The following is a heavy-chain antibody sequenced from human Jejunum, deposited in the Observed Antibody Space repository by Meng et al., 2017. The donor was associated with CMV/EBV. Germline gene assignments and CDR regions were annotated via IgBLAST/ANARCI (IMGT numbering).Heavy chain of an antibody. D-gene: IGHD6-6*01. V-gene: IGHV3-30*02. J-gene: IGHJ4*02. CDR3: VKEGLEY. Sequence: QVQLGGSGGGVVQAGESLRLSCATSGFTFSTYGMHWVRQAPGKGLEWVTFIRNDGSNKYYVDSVKGRFTTSRDNSKNTVYLQVNSLRVEDTAVYYCVKEGLEYWGQGTLVTVSS. CDR1: GFTFSTYG. CDR2: IRNDGSNK.